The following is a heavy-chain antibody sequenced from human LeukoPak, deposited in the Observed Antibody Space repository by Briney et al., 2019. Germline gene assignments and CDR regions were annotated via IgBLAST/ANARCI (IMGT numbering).Heavy chain of an antibody. J-gene: IGHJ4*02. V-gene: IGHV1-2*02. CDR2: INPTSGGT. Sequence: ASVKVSCKASGYTFIGYYLHRVRQAPGQGLEWMGWINPTSGGTNYAQKFRDRVTMTRDTSINTAYMELSRLTSDDTAVYYCARLVGLSTTASYWGQGTLVIVSS. CDR3: ARLVGLSTTASY. CDR1: GYTFIGYY. D-gene: IGHD5/OR15-5a*01.